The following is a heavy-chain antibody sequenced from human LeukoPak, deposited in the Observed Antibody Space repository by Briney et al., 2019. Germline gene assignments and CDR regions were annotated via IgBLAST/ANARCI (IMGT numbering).Heavy chain of an antibody. V-gene: IGHV3-30*02. D-gene: IGHD2-21*02. CDR1: GFTFSSND. CDR3: AKGVVTSYYYYYYMDV. CDR2: IMYDGSDK. J-gene: IGHJ6*03. Sequence: PGGSLRLSCAASGFTFSSNDMNWVRQAPGKGLEWVAFIMYDGSDKYYADSVKGRFTISRDNSKNTLYLQMNSLRAEDTAVYYCAKGVVTSYYYYYYMDVWGKGTTVTISS.